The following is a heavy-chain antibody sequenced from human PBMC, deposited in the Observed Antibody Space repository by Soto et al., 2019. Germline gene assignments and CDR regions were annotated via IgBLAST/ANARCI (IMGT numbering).Heavy chain of an antibody. CDR2: ISYDGSNK. V-gene: IGHV3-30*18. J-gene: IGHJ4*02. CDR3: AKDHAGGVVVAAYYFDY. D-gene: IGHD2-15*01. CDR1: GFTFSSYG. Sequence: QVQLVESGGGVVQPGRSLRLSCAASGFTFSSYGMHWVRQAPGKGLEWVAVISYDGSNKYYADSVKGRFTISRDNSKNTLYLQMNSLRAEDTAVYYCAKDHAGGVVVAAYYFDYWGQGTLVTVSS.